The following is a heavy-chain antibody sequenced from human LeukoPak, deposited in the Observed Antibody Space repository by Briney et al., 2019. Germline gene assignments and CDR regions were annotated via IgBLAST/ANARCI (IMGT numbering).Heavy chain of an antibody. CDR1: GFTFSDYY. V-gene: IGHV3-11*04. J-gene: IGHJ5*02. D-gene: IGHD4-23*01. CDR2: ISSSGSTI. CDR3: AATEGGVVTPIHSTNWFDP. Sequence: GGSLRLSCAASGFTFSDYYMSWIRQAPGKGLEWVSYISSSGSTIYYADSVKGRFTISRDNAKNSLYLQMNSLRAEDTAVYYCAATEGGVVTPIHSTNWFDPWGQGTLVTVSS.